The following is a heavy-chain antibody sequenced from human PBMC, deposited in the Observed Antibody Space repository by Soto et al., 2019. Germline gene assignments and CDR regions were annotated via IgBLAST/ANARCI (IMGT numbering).Heavy chain of an antibody. D-gene: IGHD6-19*01. V-gene: IGHV6-1*01. CDR2: TYYRSKWYN. J-gene: IGHJ5*02. CDR3: ALSSGWDNWFDP. CDR1: GDSVSSNSAA. Sequence: SQTLSLTCAISGDSVSSNSAAWNWIRQSPSRGLEWLGRTYYRSKWYNDYAVSMKSRITINPDTSKNQFSLQLNSVTPEDTAVYYCALSSGWDNWFDPWRQGTLVTVSS.